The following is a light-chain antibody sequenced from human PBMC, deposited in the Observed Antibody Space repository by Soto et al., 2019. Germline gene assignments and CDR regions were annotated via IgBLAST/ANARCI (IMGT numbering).Light chain of an antibody. J-gene: IGKJ3*01. CDR3: QHTYGVPFT. V-gene: IGKV1-39*01. Sequence: DIVMTQSPSSLSASVGDRVTITCRASQRIGTYLNWYLQKPGKAHQLLIFAATSLQSGVSPRFSGSGSGTDFALTISSLQPEDLATYFCQHTYGVPFTFGPGTKVGIK. CDR2: AAT. CDR1: QRIGTY.